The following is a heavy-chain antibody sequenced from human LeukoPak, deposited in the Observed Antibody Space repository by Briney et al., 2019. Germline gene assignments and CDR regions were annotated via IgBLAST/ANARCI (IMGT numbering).Heavy chain of an antibody. D-gene: IGHD5-12*01. V-gene: IGHV3-21*04. J-gene: IGHJ3*02. CDR2: INTDTSHI. CDR3: ARVFYFVQWLRLGQGGDVGAFDI. CDR1: GFTFSTYS. Sequence: DPGGSLRLSCAASGFTFSTYSMNWVRQAPGKGPEWVSSINTDTSHIYYADSVKGRFTISRDNARNSLYLQMNSLRAEDTAVYYCARVFYFVQWLRLGQGGDVGAFDIWGQGTMVTVSS.